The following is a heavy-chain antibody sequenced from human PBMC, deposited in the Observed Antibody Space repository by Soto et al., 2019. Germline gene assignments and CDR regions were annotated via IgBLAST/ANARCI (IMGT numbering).Heavy chain of an antibody. J-gene: IGHJ6*02. V-gene: IGHV3-9*01. Sequence: GGSLRLSCAASGFTFDDYAMNWVRQAPGKGLEWVSGISWNSGSRGYADSVKGRFTISRDNAKNSLYLQMNSLRAEDTALYYCAKGATVTTGIYGMDVWGQGTTVTVSS. CDR3: AKGATVTTGIYGMDV. CDR2: ISWNSGSR. D-gene: IGHD4-17*01. CDR1: GFTFDDYA.